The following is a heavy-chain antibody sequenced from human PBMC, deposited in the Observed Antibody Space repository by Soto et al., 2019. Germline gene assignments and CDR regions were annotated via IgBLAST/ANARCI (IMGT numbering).Heavy chain of an antibody. V-gene: IGHV2-5*02. CDR1: GFSLSTSGVG. D-gene: IGHD2-15*01. CDR2: IYWDDDE. J-gene: IGHJ6*02. Sequence: QITLKESGPTLVEPTQTLTPTCTFSGFSLSTSGVGVAWIRQPPGKALEWLALIYWDDDERYSPSLKSRLTITKDTSKNQLVLTMTNMDPVDTATYYCAHKGGRGAAMDVWGQGTTVTVSS. CDR3: AHKGGRGAAMDV.